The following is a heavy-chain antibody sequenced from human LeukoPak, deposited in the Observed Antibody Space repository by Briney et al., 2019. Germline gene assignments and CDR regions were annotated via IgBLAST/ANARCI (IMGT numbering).Heavy chain of an antibody. Sequence: PGGSLRLSCAASGFTFSSYGMHWVRQAPGKGLEWVAVIWYDGSKTYYAESVKGRFTISRDNSKNTVYLQMNSLRAEDTAVYYCAEGWNYFDYWGQGTLVTVSS. CDR1: GFTFSSYG. CDR2: IWYDGSKT. V-gene: IGHV3-30*02. CDR3: AEGWNYFDY. D-gene: IGHD1-1*01. J-gene: IGHJ4*02.